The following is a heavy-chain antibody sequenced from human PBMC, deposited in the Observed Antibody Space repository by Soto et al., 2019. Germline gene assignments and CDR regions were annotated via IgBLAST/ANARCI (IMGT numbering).Heavy chain of an antibody. CDR1: GGSISTGDHY. Sequence: TLSLTCSVSGGSISTGDHYWSWIRQPPGKGLEWIGYIYYSGTTYYNPSLKSRLTISVDTSKNQFSLRLNSVTAADTAVYYCATYYDSSGPTFDYWGQGTLVTVSS. V-gene: IGHV4-30-4*01. CDR3: ATYYDSSGPTFDY. CDR2: IYYSGTT. J-gene: IGHJ4*02. D-gene: IGHD3-22*01.